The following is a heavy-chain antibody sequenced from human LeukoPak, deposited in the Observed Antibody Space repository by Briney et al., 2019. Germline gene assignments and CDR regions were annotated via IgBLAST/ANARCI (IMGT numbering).Heavy chain of an antibody. CDR3: ARDAECMWSSSPDLFFCYYMDV. CDR1: GFTFSSYW. Sequence: PGGSLRLSCAVSGFTFSSYWMTWVRQAPGKGLEWVANIKEDGSEKNYMDSVKGRFTISRDNAKNSLDLQMNSLRAEDTAVYYCARDAECMWSSSPDLFFCYYMDVWGKGTTVTVSS. D-gene: IGHD6-6*01. CDR2: IKEDGSEK. V-gene: IGHV3-7*01. J-gene: IGHJ6*03.